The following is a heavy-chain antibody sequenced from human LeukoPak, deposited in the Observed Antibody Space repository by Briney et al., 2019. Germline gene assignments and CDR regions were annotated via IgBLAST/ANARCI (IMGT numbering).Heavy chain of an antibody. J-gene: IGHJ4*02. V-gene: IGHV3-30*14. D-gene: IGHD6-13*01. Sequence: PGGSLRLSCAASGFTFSSYAMHWVRQAPGKGLEWVAVISYDGSNKYYADSVKGRFTISRDNSKNTLYLQMNSLRAEDTAVYYCARVPRSSSSQAFDYWGQGTLVTVSS. CDR2: ISYDGSNK. CDR1: GFTFSSYA. CDR3: ARVPRSSSSQAFDY.